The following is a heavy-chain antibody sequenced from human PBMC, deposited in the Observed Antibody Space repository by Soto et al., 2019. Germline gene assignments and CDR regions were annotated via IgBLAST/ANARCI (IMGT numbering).Heavy chain of an antibody. V-gene: IGHV4-39*07. D-gene: IGHD3-10*01. CDR3: ASYSTGGLPRELFDY. Sequence: SETLSLTCTVSGGSISSSSYYWGWIRQPPGKGLEWIGSIYYSGSTYYNPSLKSRVTISVDTSKNQFSLKLSSVTAADTAVYYCASYSTGGLPRELFDYWGQGTLVTVSS. CDR2: IYYSGST. J-gene: IGHJ4*02. CDR1: GGSISSSSYY.